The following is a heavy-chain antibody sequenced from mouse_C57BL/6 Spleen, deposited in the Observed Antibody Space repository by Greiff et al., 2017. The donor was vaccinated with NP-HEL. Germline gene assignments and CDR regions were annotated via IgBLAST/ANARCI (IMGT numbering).Heavy chain of an antibody. V-gene: IGHV1-55*01. CDR3: ASISYGSSGYYAMDY. CDR2: IYPGSGST. CDR1: GYTFTSYW. D-gene: IGHD1-1*01. J-gene: IGHJ4*01. Sequence: QVQLQQPGAELVKPGASVKMSCKASGYTFTSYWITWVKQRPGQGLEWIGDIYPGSGSTNYNEKFKSKATLTVDTSSSTAYMQLSSLTSEDSAVYYCASISYGSSGYYAMDYWGQGTSVTVSS.